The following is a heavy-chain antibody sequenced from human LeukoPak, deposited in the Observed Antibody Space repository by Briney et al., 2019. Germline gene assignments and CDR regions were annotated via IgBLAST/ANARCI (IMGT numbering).Heavy chain of an antibody. Sequence: SETLSLTCTVSGGSISSYYWSWIRQPPGKGLEWIGYIYYSGSTNYNPSLKSRVTISVDTSKNQFSLELSSVTAADTAVYYCARDRNRYSYYGMDVWGQGTTVTVSS. CDR1: GGSISSYY. J-gene: IGHJ6*02. CDR3: ARDRNRYSYYGMDV. V-gene: IGHV4-59*01. D-gene: IGHD5-18*01. CDR2: IYYSGST.